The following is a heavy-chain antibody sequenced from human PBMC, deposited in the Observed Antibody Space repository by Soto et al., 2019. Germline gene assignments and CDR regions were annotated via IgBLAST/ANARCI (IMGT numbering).Heavy chain of an antibody. V-gene: IGHV1-18*04. CDR1: GYTFTSYG. CDR3: ARSPIVVVVAATPDNWFDP. D-gene: IGHD2-15*01. Sequence: ASVKVSCKASGYTFTSYGIGWVRQAPGQGLEWMGWISAYNGNTNYAQKLQGRVTMTTDTSTSTAYMELRSLRSDDTAVYYCARSPIVVVVAATPDNWFDPWGQGTLVTVS. CDR2: ISAYNGNT. J-gene: IGHJ5*02.